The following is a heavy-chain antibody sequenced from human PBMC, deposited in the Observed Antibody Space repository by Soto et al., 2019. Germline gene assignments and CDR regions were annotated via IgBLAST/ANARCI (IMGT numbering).Heavy chain of an antibody. CDR3: ARSVAVPGAHIDY. J-gene: IGHJ4*02. CDR1: GGSISGSY. CDR2: VYYTGST. Sequence: SETLSLTCSFSGGSISGSYWSCVRQSPGKGLEWVGYVYYTGSTNYSPPLRSRVSISVDTSKNEFSLRLSSVTAADTAVYFCARSVAVPGAHIDYWGQGTQVTVSS. V-gene: IGHV4-59*01. D-gene: IGHD6-19*01.